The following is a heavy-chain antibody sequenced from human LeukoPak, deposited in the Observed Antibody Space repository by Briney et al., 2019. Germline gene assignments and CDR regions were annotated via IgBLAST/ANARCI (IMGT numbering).Heavy chain of an antibody. CDR3: ASSDYDFWSGYPNWFDP. CDR2: ISSSGTTI. J-gene: IGHJ5*02. Sequence: PGGSLRLSCAASGFTFSSLEMTWVRQAPGKGLEWVSYISSSGTTIYYADSVKGRFTISRDNAKNSLYLQMNSLRAEDTAVYYCASSDYDFWSGYPNWFDPWGQGTLVTVSS. V-gene: IGHV3-48*03. CDR1: GFTFSSLE. D-gene: IGHD3-3*01.